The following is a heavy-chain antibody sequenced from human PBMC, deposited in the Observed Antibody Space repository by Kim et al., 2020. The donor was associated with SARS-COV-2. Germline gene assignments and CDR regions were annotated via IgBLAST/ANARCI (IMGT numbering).Heavy chain of an antibody. CDR1: DGSLKGSY. CDR3: ARNRGEHYDFWSGYYYFDS. D-gene: IGHD3-3*01. V-gene: IGHV4-34*01. CDR2: ITHSGSA. Sequence: SETLSLTCAVFDGSLKGSYWTWIRQPPGKGLEWIGEITHSGSAHYNPSLQSRVTFSVDASKKQFSLRLNSVTAADTAVYYCARNRGEHYDFWSGYYYFDSWGQGILVSVSS. J-gene: IGHJ4*02.